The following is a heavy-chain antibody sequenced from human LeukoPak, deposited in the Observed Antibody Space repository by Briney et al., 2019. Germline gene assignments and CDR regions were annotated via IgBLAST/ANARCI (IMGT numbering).Heavy chain of an antibody. CDR3: AGSYYYGSGSYAHFDY. CDR1: GGSISSGSYY. Sequence: SETLSLTCTVSGGSISSGSYYWSWIRQPAGKGLEWIGRIYTSGSINYNPSLKSRVTISVDTSKNQFSLKLSSVTAADTAVYYCAGSYYYGSGSYAHFDYWGQGTLVTVSS. D-gene: IGHD3-10*01. CDR2: IYTSGSI. J-gene: IGHJ4*02. V-gene: IGHV4-61*02.